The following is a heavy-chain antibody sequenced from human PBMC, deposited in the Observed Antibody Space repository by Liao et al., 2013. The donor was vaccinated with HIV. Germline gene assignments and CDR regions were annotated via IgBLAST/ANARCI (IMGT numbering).Heavy chain of an antibody. Sequence: QVQLQESGSGLVKPSETLSLTCTVSGGSITGHYWSWIRQTPGKGLEWIGYIYYSGHTYYHPSLKSRITISVDTSKNQFSLEAELCDCRQTRPWYYCATRGVGKVAGASLYYWGQGKPWSPSP. CDR2: IYYSGHT. D-gene: IGHD2-15*01. CDR1: GGSITGHY. CDR3: ATRGVGKVAGASLYY. V-gene: IGHV4-59*08. J-gene: IGHJ4*02.